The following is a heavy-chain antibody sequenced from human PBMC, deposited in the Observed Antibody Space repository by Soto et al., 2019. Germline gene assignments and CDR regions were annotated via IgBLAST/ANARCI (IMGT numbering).Heavy chain of an antibody. CDR2: INVRGVP. CDR1: GFTFSTYT. Sequence: PGGSLRLSCAASGFTFSTYTFNWVRQAPGKGLEWISYINVRGVPYYADSVKGRFAMSRDSAKNSLDLQMNSVRAEDAAVYYCVRDQWYAFDMWGRGTVVTVSS. D-gene: IGHD2-8*01. J-gene: IGHJ3*02. CDR3: VRDQWYAFDM. V-gene: IGHV3-48*01.